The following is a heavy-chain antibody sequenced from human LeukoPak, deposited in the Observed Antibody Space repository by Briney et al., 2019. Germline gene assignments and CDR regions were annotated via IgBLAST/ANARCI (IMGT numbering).Heavy chain of an antibody. CDR2: IYTSGST. J-gene: IGHJ3*02. Sequence: PSETLSLTCTVSGGSISSYYWSWIRQPAGKGLEWIGRIYTSGSTNYNPSLKSRVTMSVDTSKNQFSLKLSSVTAADTAVYYCVREKSYCGGDCYSYYAFDIWGQGTMVTVSS. CDR3: VREKSYCGGDCYSYYAFDI. CDR1: GGSISSYY. V-gene: IGHV4-4*07. D-gene: IGHD2-21*02.